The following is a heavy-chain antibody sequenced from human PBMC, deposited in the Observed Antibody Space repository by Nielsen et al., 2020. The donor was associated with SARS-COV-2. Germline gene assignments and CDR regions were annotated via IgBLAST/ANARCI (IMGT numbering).Heavy chain of an antibody. J-gene: IGHJ4*02. V-gene: IGHV3-7*03. CDR3: ARGHSSAWYYSDY. D-gene: IGHD6-19*01. CDR2: IKQDGSEK. Sequence: GESLKISCAASGFTFSSYWMSWVRQAPGKGLEWVANIKQDGSEKYYVDSVKGRFTISRDNAKNSLYLHMNSLRAEDTAVYYCARGHSSAWYYSDYWGQGTLVTVSS. CDR1: GFTFSSYW.